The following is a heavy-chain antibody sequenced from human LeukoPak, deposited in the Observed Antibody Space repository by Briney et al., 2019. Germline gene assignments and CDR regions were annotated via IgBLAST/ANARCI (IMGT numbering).Heavy chain of an antibody. Sequence: ASVKVSCKASGYTFTGYYMHWVRQAPGQGLEWMGGIIPIFGTANYAQKFQGRVTITADKSTSTAYMELSSLRSEDTAVYYCARGGPYSYGPYHYYYMDVWGKGTTVTVSS. CDR2: IIPIFGTA. CDR1: GYTFTGYY. D-gene: IGHD5-18*01. J-gene: IGHJ6*03. CDR3: ARGGPYSYGPYHYYYMDV. V-gene: IGHV1-69*06.